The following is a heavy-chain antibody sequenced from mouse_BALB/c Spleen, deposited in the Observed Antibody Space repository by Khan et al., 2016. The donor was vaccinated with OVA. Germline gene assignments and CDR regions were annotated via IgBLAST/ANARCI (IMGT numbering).Heavy chain of an antibody. D-gene: IGHD1-1*01. CDR3: AVIYYYGTEFDY. J-gene: IGHJ2*01. Sequence: VQLQQSGPELAKPGASVKVSCKASGYSFTDYNMHWVKQSHGKSLEWIGYIDPYNGDTNYNQKFKGKATLTVDKSSSTAFMTLISLTSEDSAVYYCAVIYYYGTEFDYWGQGTTRTVSS. CDR2: IDPYNGDT. V-gene: IGHV1S135*01. CDR1: GYSFTDYN.